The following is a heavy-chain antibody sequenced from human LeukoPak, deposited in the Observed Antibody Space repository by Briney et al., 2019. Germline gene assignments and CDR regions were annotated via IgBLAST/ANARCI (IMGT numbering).Heavy chain of an antibody. V-gene: IGHV3-30*03. CDR3: ARDRMVRGAHLDY. D-gene: IGHD3-10*01. Sequence: QPGGSLRLSCAASGFTFSSYGMHWVRQAPGKGLEWVAVISYDGSNKYYADSVKGRFTISRDNSKNTLYLQMNSLRAEDTAVYYCARDRMVRGAHLDYWGQGTLVTVSS. J-gene: IGHJ4*02. CDR2: ISYDGSNK. CDR1: GFTFSSYG.